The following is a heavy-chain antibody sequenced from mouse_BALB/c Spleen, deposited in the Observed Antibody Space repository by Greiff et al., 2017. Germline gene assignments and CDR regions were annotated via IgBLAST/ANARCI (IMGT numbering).Heavy chain of an antibody. CDR1: GYTFTDYE. V-gene: IGHV1-15*01. CDR3: TRRKYDGSSCAMDY. Sequence: QVQLQQSGAELVRPGASVTLSCKASGYTFTDYEMHWVKQTPVHGLEWIGAIDPETGGTAYNQKFKGKATLTADKSSSTAYMELRSLTSEDSAVYYCTRRKYDGSSCAMDYWGQGTSVTVSS. D-gene: IGHD1-1*01. J-gene: IGHJ4*01. CDR2: IDPETGGT.